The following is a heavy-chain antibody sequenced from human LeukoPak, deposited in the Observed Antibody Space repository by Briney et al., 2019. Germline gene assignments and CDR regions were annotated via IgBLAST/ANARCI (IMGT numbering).Heavy chain of an antibody. CDR1: GFIFSDYG. Sequence: GGSLRLSCAVSGFIFSDYGFHWVREAPGKGLEWVAVTRFDGSIKQYADSVKGRFTISRDDSKNTLYLQMNFLKSEDTAVYYCARWGGTRQYYFDYWGQGTLVTVSS. CDR2: TRFDGSIK. CDR3: ARWGGTRQYYFDY. J-gene: IGHJ4*02. D-gene: IGHD1-1*01. V-gene: IGHV3-33*01.